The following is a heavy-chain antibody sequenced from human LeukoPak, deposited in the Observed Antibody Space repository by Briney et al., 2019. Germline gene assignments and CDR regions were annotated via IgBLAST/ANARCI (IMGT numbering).Heavy chain of an antibody. D-gene: IGHD3-3*01. J-gene: IGHJ5*02. CDR3: ARKSWKIKLDFWSGYFFWGLNLVDP. CDR1: GYTFTSYD. CDR2: MNPNSGNT. V-gene: IGHV1-8*01. Sequence: ASVKVSCKASGYTFTSYDINWVRQATGQGLEWMGWMNPNSGNTGYAQKFQGRVTMTRNTSISTAYMELSSLRSEDTAVYYCARKSWKIKLDFWSGYFFWGLNLVDPRGQGNPVTVSS.